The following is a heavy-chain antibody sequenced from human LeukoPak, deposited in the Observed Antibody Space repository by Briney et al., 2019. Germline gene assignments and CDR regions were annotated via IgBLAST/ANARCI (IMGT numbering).Heavy chain of an antibody. J-gene: IGHJ6*03. CDR2: ISWNSGSI. Sequence: PGGSLRLSCAASGFTFDDYAMHWVRHAPGKGLEWVSGISWNSGSIGYADSVKGRFTISRDNAKNSLYLQMNSLRAEDMALYYCAKAGTRGYYYYMDVWGKGTTVTVSS. CDR3: AKAGTRGYYYYMDV. V-gene: IGHV3-9*03. D-gene: IGHD3-10*01. CDR1: GFTFDDYA.